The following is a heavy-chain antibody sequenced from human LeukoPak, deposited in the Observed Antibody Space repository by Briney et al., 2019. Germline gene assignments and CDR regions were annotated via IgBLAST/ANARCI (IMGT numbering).Heavy chain of an antibody. J-gene: IGHJ6*03. D-gene: IGHD2-21*02. CDR3: ARALDIVVVTAGYMDV. CDR1: DGSFSGYY. V-gene: IGHV4-34*01. Sequence: SETLSLTCAVYDGSFSGYYWSWIRQPPGKGLEWIGEINHSGSTNYNPSLKSRVTISVDTSKNQFSLKLSSVTAADTAVYYCARALDIVVVTAGYMDVWGKGTTVTVSS. CDR2: INHSGST.